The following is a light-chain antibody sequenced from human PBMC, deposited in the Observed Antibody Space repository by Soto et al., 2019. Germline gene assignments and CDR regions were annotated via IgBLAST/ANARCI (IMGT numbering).Light chain of an antibody. Sequence: QSVLTQPPSVSGAARQRVTISCTGSSSNIGAGFDVHWYQQLPGTAPKLLIYANSNRPSGVPDRFSGSKSGTSASLAITGLQAEDEADYYCQSYDSSLRGVFGGGTKVTVL. J-gene: IGLJ2*01. CDR1: SSNIGAGFD. CDR3: QSYDSSLRGV. V-gene: IGLV1-40*01. CDR2: ANS.